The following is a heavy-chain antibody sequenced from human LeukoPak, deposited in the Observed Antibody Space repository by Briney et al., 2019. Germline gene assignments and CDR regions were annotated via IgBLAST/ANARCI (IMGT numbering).Heavy chain of an antibody. CDR3: ARQPDDYDSSTNPRGLIDY. V-gene: IGHV4-34*01. J-gene: IGHJ4*02. Sequence: SETLSLTCGVYGGSFSGFYWTWIRQPPGKGLEWIGEINQSGSTNYNTSLKSRVIISVDTSKNQFSLRLSSVTGADTAVYYCARQPDDYDSSTNPRGLIDYWGQGTLVTVSS. D-gene: IGHD3-22*01. CDR2: INQSGST. CDR1: GGSFSGFY.